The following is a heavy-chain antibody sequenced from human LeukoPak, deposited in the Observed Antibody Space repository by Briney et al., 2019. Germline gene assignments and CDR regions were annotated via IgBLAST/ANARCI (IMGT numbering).Heavy chain of an antibody. Sequence: PGGSLRLSCAASGFTFSNAWMSWVRQAPGKGLEWISAISYTGADTYYADSVKGRFTISRDNSKSTLYLQMNSLRAEDTAVYYCARGNYCSGGSCYYMAFDWWGQGTLVTVSS. CDR3: ARGNYCSGGSCYYMAFDW. V-gene: IGHV3-23*01. D-gene: IGHD2-15*01. J-gene: IGHJ4*02. CDR2: ISYTGADT. CDR1: GFTFSNAW.